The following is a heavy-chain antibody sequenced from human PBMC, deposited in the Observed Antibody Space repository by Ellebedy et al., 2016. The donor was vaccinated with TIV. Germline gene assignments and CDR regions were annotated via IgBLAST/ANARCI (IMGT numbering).Heavy chain of an antibody. CDR3: ARVGGYGGNSGGNY. CDR2: IYSGGST. CDR1: GFTVSSNY. Sequence: GESQKISCAASGFTVSSNYMSWVRQAPGKGLEWVSVIYSGGSTYYADSVKGRFTISRDNSKNTLYLQMNSLRAEDTAVYYCARVGGYGGNSGGNYWGQGTLVTVSS. D-gene: IGHD4-23*01. V-gene: IGHV3-66*01. J-gene: IGHJ4*02.